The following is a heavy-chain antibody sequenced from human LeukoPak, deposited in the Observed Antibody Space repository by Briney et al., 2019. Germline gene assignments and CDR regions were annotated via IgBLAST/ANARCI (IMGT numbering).Heavy chain of an antibody. D-gene: IGHD6-13*01. V-gene: IGHV3-23*01. CDR1: GFTFSNYA. CDR3: AKAYSSSWYFFDY. Sequence: GGSLRLSCAASGFTFSNYAMSWVRQAPGKGLEWVPTISGSGGSTYYADSVKGRFTISRDNSKNTLYLQMNSLRAEDTAVYYCAKAYSSSWYFFDYWGQGILVTVSS. CDR2: ISGSGGST. J-gene: IGHJ4*02.